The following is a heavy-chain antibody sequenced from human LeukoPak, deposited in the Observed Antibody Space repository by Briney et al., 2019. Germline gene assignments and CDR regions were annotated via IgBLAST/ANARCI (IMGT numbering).Heavy chain of an antibody. J-gene: IGHJ4*02. Sequence: SETLSLTCSVSGGSISSGGYCWSWIRQPPGKGLEWIGDIFHSGSTYYNPSLKSRVTISVDRSKNQFSLKLSSVTAADTAVYYCARGGDSSGYEYYFDYWGQGTLVTVSS. D-gene: IGHD3-22*01. CDR1: GGSISSGGYC. V-gene: IGHV4-30-2*01. CDR2: IFHSGST. CDR3: ARGGDSSGYEYYFDY.